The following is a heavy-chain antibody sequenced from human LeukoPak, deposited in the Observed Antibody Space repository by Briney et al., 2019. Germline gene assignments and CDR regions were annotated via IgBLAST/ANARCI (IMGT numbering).Heavy chain of an antibody. CDR2: INPSGGST. J-gene: IGHJ6*02. V-gene: IGHV1-46*01. Sequence: ASVKVSCKASGYTFTSYYIHWVQQAPGQGLEWMGIINPSGGSTSYAQKFQGRVTMTRDTSTSTAYMELSSLRSEDTAVYSCARATGGGFDIHYYYYYGMEVWGQGTTVTVS. CDR1: GYTFTSYY. CDR3: ARATGGGFDIHYYYYYGMEV. D-gene: IGHD5-12*01.